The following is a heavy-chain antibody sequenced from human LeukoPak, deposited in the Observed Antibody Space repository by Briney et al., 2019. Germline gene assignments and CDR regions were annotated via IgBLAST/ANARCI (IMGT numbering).Heavy chain of an antibody. CDR3: ARRAGQYYFDY. CDR1: GGSISSYY. Sequence: SETLSLTCTVSGGSISSYYWSWIRQPPGKGLGWIGYIYYSGSTNYNPSLKSRVTISVDTSKNQFSLKLSSVTAADTAVYYCARRAGQYYFDYWGQGTLVTVSS. V-gene: IGHV4-59*08. CDR2: IYYSGST. D-gene: IGHD6-19*01. J-gene: IGHJ4*02.